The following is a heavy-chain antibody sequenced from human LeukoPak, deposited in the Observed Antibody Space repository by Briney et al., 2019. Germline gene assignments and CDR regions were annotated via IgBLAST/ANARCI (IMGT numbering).Heavy chain of an antibody. J-gene: IGHJ6*02. V-gene: IGHV3-21*04. CDR1: GFTSSSYS. Sequence: PGGSLRLSCAASGFTSSSYSMNWVRQAPGKGLEWVSSISSSSSYIYYADSVKGRFTISRDNAKNSLYLQMNSLRAEDTAVYYCAREVLWFGEFYYYYYGMDVWGQGTTVTVSS. D-gene: IGHD3-10*01. CDR2: ISSSSSYI. CDR3: AREVLWFGEFYYYYYGMDV.